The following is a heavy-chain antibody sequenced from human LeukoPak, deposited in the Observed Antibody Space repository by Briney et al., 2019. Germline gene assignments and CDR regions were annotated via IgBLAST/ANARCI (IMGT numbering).Heavy chain of an antibody. CDR1: GFTLSIYA. Sequence: GGPLRLSRAASGFTLSIYAMYSVRQPPGQRLACVPVISCGGGKGGYSDSVKGRFTIPRENSKNTLYLQMNSLRAEDSAVYYCARDQYPYESTLGGMDVWGQGTTVTVSS. CDR2: ISCGGGKG. V-gene: IGHV3-30*04. CDR3: ARDQYPYESTLGGMDV. J-gene: IGHJ6*02. D-gene: IGHD3-22*01.